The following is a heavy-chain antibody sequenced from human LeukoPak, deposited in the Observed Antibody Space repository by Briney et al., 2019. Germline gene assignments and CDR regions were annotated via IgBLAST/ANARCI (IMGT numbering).Heavy chain of an antibody. J-gene: IGHJ6*02. V-gene: IGHV4-34*01. CDR1: GGSFSGYY. CDR3: ARGYCSGGSCYRVYYYGMDV. CDR2: INHSGST. Sequence: PSETLSLTCAVYGGSFSGYYWSWIRQPPGKGLEWIGEINHSGSTNYNPSLKSRVTISVDTSKNQFSLKLSSVTAADTAVYYCARGYCSGGSCYRVYYYGMDVWGQGTTVTVSS. D-gene: IGHD2-15*01.